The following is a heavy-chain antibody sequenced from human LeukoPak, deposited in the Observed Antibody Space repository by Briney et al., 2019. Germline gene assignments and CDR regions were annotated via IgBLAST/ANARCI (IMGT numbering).Heavy chain of an antibody. V-gene: IGHV1-8*01. J-gene: IGHJ4*02. CDR3: ARVRPCYGSGSYRDNFDY. CDR2: MNPNSGNT. Sequence: ASVTVSCTASGYTFTSYDINWVRQATGQGLEWMGWMNPNSGNTGYAQKFQGRVTMTRNTSISTAYMELSSLRSEDTAVYYCARVRPCYGSGSYRDNFDYWGQGTLVTVSS. D-gene: IGHD3-10*01. CDR1: GYTFTSYD.